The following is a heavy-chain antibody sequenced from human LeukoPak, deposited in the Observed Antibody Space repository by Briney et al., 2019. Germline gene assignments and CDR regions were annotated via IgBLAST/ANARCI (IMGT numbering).Heavy chain of an antibody. D-gene: IGHD2-15*01. CDR1: GFTFSSYA. CDR2: IYSGGST. Sequence: GGSLRLSCSASGFTFSSYAMSWVRQAPGKGLEWVSVIYSGGSTYYADSVKGRFTISRDNSKNTLYLQMNSLRAEDTAVYYCARDPAAARNDAFDIWGQGTMVTVSS. CDR3: ARDPAAARNDAFDI. V-gene: IGHV3-66*02. J-gene: IGHJ3*02.